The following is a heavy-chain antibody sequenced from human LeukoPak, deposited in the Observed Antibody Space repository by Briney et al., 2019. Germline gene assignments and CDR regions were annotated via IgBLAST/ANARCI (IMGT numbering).Heavy chain of an antibody. V-gene: IGHV3-21*01. CDR3: ARDYSSCRFDY. CDR1: GFTFSSYS. D-gene: IGHD6-6*01. J-gene: IGHJ4*02. Sequence: GGSLRLSCAASGFTFSSYSMNWVRQAPGKGLEWVSSISSSSYIYYADSVKGRFTISRDNAKNSLYLQMNSLRAEDTAVYYCARDYSSCRFDYWGQGTLVTVSS. CDR2: ISSSSYI.